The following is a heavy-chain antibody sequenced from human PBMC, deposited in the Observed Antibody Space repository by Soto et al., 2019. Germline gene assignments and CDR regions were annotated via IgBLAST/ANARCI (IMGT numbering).Heavy chain of an antibody. CDR2: IKFNGEII. V-gene: IGHV3-64D*06. D-gene: IGHD4-17*01. Sequence: PGGSLRLSCSASGFILSDYAMYWVRQAPGRGLECVSGIKFNGEIIKSADSVKDRFFISRDNSKATLYLQISSLRPEDTAIYYCAKRASYGARVKFFDSWGQGTPVTVSS. J-gene: IGHJ4*02. CDR1: GFILSDYA. CDR3: AKRASYGARVKFFDS.